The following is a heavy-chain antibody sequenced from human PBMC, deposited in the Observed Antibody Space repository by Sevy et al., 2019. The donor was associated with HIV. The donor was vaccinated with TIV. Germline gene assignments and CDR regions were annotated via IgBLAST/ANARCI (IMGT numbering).Heavy chain of an antibody. CDR3: ARDPFYGSGSYPNYYYYDGMDV. J-gene: IGHJ6*02. CDR1: GYTFTSYG. CDR2: ISAYNGNT. Sequence: ASVKVSCKASGYTFTSYGISWVRQAPGQGLEWMGWISAYNGNTNYAQKLQGRVTMTTDTSTSTAYMELRSLRSDDTAVYYCARDPFYGSGSYPNYYYYDGMDVWGQGTTVTVSS. D-gene: IGHD3-10*01. V-gene: IGHV1-18*01.